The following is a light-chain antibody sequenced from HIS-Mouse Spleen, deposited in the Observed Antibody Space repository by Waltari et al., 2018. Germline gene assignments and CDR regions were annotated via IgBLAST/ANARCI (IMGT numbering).Light chain of an antibody. J-gene: IGLJ3*02. CDR1: SSNIGSNY. CDR2: RNN. CDR3: AAWDDSLSGRV. V-gene: IGLV1-47*01. Sequence: QSVLTQPPSASGTPGQRVTISCSGSSSNIGSNYVYWYQQLPGTAPKLRIYRNNQRPAGVPDRFSGSKSGPSASLAISGLRSEDEADYYCAAWDDSLSGRVFGGGTKLTVL.